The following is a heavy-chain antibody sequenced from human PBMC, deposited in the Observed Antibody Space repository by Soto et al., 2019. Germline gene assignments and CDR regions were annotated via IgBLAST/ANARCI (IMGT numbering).Heavy chain of an antibody. CDR3: ARVSGYYDFWSGTPKNYYYYYGMDV. D-gene: IGHD3-3*01. Sequence: ASVKVSCKASGGTFSSYAISWVRQAPGQGLEWMGGIIPIFGTANYAQKFQGRVTITADESTSTAYMELSSLRSEDTAVYYCARVSGYYDFWSGTPKNYYYYYGMDVWGQGTRSPSP. CDR2: IIPIFGTA. J-gene: IGHJ6*02. V-gene: IGHV1-69*13. CDR1: GGTFSSYA.